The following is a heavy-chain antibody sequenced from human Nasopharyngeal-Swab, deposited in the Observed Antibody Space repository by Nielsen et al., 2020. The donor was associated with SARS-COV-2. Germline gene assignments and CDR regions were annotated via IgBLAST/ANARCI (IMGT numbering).Heavy chain of an antibody. V-gene: IGHV3-72*01. D-gene: IGHD5-12*01. Sequence: GGSLRLSCAASGFTVSSNYMDWVRQAPGKGLEWVGRTRNKANSYTTEYAASVKGRFTISRDDSKNSLYLQMNSLKTEDTAVYYCARVSTRYSGYEGGMDVWGQGTTVTVSS. CDR1: GFTVSSNY. CDR3: ARVSTRYSGYEGGMDV. J-gene: IGHJ6*02. CDR2: TRNKANSYTT.